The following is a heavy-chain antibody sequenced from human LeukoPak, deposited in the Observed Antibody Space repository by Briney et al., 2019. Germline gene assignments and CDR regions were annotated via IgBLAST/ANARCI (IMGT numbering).Heavy chain of an antibody. Sequence: GGSLRLSCAASGFTFGSYGMHWVRQAPGKGLNWVAFIRYDGGNKYYADSVKGRFTISRDNSKNTLYLQMNSLRAEDTAVYYCAKGYWSGYSFDNWFDPWGQGTLVTVSS. D-gene: IGHD3-3*01. V-gene: IGHV3-30*02. CDR1: GFTFGSYG. CDR3: AKGYWSGYSFDNWFDP. J-gene: IGHJ5*02. CDR2: IRYDGGNK.